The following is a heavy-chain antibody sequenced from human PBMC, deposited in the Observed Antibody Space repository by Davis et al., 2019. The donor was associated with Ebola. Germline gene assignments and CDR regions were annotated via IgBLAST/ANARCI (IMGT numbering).Heavy chain of an antibody. CDR1: GYTFTGYY. CDR3: AREAFMVRGVHNYYYYGMDV. V-gene: IGHV1-18*04. J-gene: IGHJ6*02. CDR2: ISAYNGNT. D-gene: IGHD3-10*01. Sequence: ASVTVSCKASGYTFTGYYMHWVRQAPGQGLEWMGWISAYNGNTNYAQKRQGRVTMTTDTSTSTAYMELRSLRSDDTAMYYCAREAFMVRGVHNYYYYGMDVWGQGTTVTVSS.